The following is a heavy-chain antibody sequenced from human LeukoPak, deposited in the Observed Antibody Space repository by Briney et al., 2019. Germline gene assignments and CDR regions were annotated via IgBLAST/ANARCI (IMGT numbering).Heavy chain of an antibody. CDR3: ARGFRGPNFDH. D-gene: IGHD3-10*01. CDR2: LYHGGRT. CDR1: VYSISSGYY. J-gene: IGHJ4*02. V-gene: IGHV4-38-2*02. Sequence: SETLSLTCTVSVYSISSGYYWGWIRQTPGKGLEWIGYLYHGGRTDYNPSLKGRVTISVDTSKNQFSLKLSSVTAADTAVYFCARGFRGPNFDHWGQGTLVTVSS.